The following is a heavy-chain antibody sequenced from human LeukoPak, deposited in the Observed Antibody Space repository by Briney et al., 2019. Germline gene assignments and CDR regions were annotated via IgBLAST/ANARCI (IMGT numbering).Heavy chain of an antibody. Sequence: VASVMVSCMASGYTVTSYAMHWVRQAPGQRLEWMGWINAGNGNTKYSQKFQGRVTITRDTSASTAYMELSSLRSEDTAVYYCAREGAVAGNEDAFDIWGQGTMVTVSS. CDR1: GYTVTSYA. V-gene: IGHV1-3*01. CDR3: AREGAVAGNEDAFDI. J-gene: IGHJ3*02. D-gene: IGHD6-19*01. CDR2: INAGNGNT.